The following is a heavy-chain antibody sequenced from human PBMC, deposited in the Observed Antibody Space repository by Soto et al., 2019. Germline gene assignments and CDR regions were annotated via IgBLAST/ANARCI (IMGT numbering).Heavy chain of an antibody. V-gene: IGHV3-23*01. CDR2: VTASGGST. CDR3: ATDRRLIVNYFDS. Sequence: EVQLLEPGGGLVQPGGSLRLSCEASGFIFITHAMSWVRQAPGKGLEWVSGVTASGGSTYYADSVKGRFSMSRDNSQNTLYLQMSSLRAEDPAVYYCATDRRLIVNYFDSWGQGTLVTVSS. CDR1: GFIFITHA. J-gene: IGHJ4*02. D-gene: IGHD3-16*02.